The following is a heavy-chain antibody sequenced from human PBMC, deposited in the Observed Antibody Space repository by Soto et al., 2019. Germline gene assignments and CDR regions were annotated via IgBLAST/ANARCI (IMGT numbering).Heavy chain of an antibody. CDR2: INTGNGNT. D-gene: IGHD2-21*01. J-gene: IGHJ4*02. CDR1: GYAFTSYL. CDR3: ASGNCGYICFHDY. Sequence: ASVKVSCKPSGYAFTSYLLYWVRQAPGQRLEWMGWINTGNGNTKYSQKFQGRVTITRDTSASTAYMELSSLTSEDTAVYYCASGNCGYICFHDYSAQGSLVIGSS. V-gene: IGHV1-3*04.